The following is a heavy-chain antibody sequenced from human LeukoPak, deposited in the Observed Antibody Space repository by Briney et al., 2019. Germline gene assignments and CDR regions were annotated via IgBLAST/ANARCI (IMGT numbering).Heavy chain of an antibody. Sequence: PSQTLSLTCTVSGGPISSGSYYWSWIRQPAGKGLEWIGRIYTSGSTNYNPSLKSRVTISVDTSKNQFSLKLSSVTAADTAVYYCARVIAAAGTVWFDPWGQGTLVTVSS. CDR3: ARVIAAAGTVWFDP. V-gene: IGHV4-61*02. CDR2: IYTSGST. CDR1: GGPISSGSYY. J-gene: IGHJ5*02. D-gene: IGHD6-13*01.